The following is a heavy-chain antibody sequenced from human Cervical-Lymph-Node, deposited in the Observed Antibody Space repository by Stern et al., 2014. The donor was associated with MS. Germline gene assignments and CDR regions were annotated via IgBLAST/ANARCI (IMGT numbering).Heavy chain of an antibody. CDR3: ATEGATLSLDF. V-gene: IGHV1-69*04. CDR2: VLPRLGLP. D-gene: IGHD3-16*01. J-gene: IGHJ4*02. CDR1: GGTFSTSA. Sequence: HVQLVQSGAEVKKPGSSVQVSCKASGGTFSTSAISWVRQAPGQGLEWMGAVLPRLGLPNLAQRFKGRITINADESMRTAYMELSSLRSEDTAIYYCATEGATLSLDFWGQGTLVTVSS.